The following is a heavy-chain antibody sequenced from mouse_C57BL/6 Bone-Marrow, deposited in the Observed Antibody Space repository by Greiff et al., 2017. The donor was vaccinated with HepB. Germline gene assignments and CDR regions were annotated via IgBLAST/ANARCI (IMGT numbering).Heavy chain of an antibody. CDR2: IRLKSDNYAT. Sequence: EVKVEESGGGLVQPGGSMKLSCVASGFTFSNYWMNWVRQSPEKGLEWVAQIRLKSDNYATHYAESVKGRFTISRDDSKSSVYLQMNNLRAEDTGIYYCTVGWDSWFAYWGQGTLVTVSA. D-gene: IGHD4-1*01. V-gene: IGHV6-3*01. J-gene: IGHJ3*01. CDR3: TVGWDSWFAY. CDR1: GFTFSNYW.